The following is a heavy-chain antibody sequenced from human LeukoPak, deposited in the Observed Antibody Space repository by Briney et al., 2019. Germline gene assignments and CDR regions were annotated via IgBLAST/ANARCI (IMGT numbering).Heavy chain of an antibody. J-gene: IGHJ4*02. V-gene: IGHV3-21*01. CDR1: GFTFSSYS. Sequence: GGSLRLSCAASGFTFSSYSMNWVRQAPGKGLEWVSSISSSSYIYYADSVKGRFTISRDNAKNSLYLQMNSPRAEDTAVYYCARDQSTDLWFGELLQSIDYWGQGTLVTVSS. CDR3: ARDQSTDLWFGELLQSIDY. CDR2: ISSSSYI. D-gene: IGHD3-10*01.